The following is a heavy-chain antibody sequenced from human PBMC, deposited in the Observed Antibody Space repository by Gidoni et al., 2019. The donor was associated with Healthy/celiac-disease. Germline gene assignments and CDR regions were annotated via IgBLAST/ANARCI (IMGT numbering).Heavy chain of an antibody. Sequence: QVQLQQWGVGLLKPSETLSLTCAVYGGSFSGYYWSWIRQPPGKGLEWIGEINHSGSTNYNPSLKSRVTISVDTSKNQFSLKLSSVTAADTAVYYCARGFSSLDRQGANFDYWGQGTLVTVSS. V-gene: IGHV4-34*01. CDR2: INHSGST. J-gene: IGHJ4*02. CDR1: GGSFSGYY. D-gene: IGHD5-12*01. CDR3: ARGFSSLDRQGANFDY.